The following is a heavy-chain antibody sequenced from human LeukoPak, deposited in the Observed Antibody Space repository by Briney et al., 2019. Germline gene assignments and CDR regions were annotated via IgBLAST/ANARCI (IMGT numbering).Heavy chain of an antibody. Sequence: SETLSLTCTVSGDSISSYYWSWIRQPAGKGLEWIGRIYTSGNTKYNPSLKSRVTMSLDTSKNQFSLKLNSVTAADTAVYYCAGGGATHFDYWGQGTLVTVSS. D-gene: IGHD1-26*01. V-gene: IGHV4-4*07. CDR3: AGGGATHFDY. J-gene: IGHJ4*02. CDR1: GDSISSYY. CDR2: IYTSGNT.